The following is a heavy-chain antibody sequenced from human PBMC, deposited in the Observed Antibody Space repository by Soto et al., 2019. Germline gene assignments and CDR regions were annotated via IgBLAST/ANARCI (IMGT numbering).Heavy chain of an antibody. CDR2: IYYSGST. V-gene: IGHV4-30-4*01. J-gene: IGHJ6*02. D-gene: IGHD5-12*01. Sequence: QVQLQESGPGLVKPSQTLSLTCTVSGGSISSGDYYWSWIRQPPGKGLEWIGYIYYSGSTYYNPSLQSRVTISVDTSTNQFSLKLGSVTAADTAVYYCASEMATTDIYYYYYGMDGWGQGTTVTVSS. CDR1: GGSISSGDYY. CDR3: ASEMATTDIYYYYYGMDG.